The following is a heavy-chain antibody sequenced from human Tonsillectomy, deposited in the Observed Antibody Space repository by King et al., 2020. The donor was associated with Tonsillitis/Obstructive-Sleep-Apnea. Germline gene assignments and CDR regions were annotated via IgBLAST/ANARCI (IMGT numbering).Heavy chain of an antibody. Sequence: HVQLVESGGGVVQPGRSLRLSCAASGFSFSNYAIHWVRQAPGKGLEWVALISYDGSNIYYAASVKGRFAISRDNSKNTLYLHMNGLRAEDTAVYYCAIDSSSRSSQTTSGWEWFDPWGQGTLVTVSS. D-gene: IGHD6-19*01. J-gene: IGHJ5*02. CDR2: ISYDGSNI. V-gene: IGHV3-30*03. CDR1: GFSFSNYA. CDR3: AIDSSSRSSQTTSGWEWFDP.